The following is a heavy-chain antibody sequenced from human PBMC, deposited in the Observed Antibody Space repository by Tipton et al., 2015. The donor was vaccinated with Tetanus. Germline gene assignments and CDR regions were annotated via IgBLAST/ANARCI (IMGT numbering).Heavy chain of an antibody. CDR3: ARGWDFWRGYGPTWVDP. CDR1: GFTFSSYS. J-gene: IGHJ5*02. D-gene: IGHD3-3*01. Sequence: SLRLSCAASGFTFSSYSMNWVRQAPGKGLEWVSYISSSSSTIYYADSVKGRFTISRDNAKNSLYLQMNSLRAEDTAVYYCARGWDFWRGYGPTWVDPWGQGTLVAVSS. V-gene: IGHV3-48*01. CDR2: ISSSSSTI.